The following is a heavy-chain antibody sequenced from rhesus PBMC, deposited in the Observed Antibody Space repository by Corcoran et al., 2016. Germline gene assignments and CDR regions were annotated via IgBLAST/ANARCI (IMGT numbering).Heavy chain of an antibody. CDR3: AKAPGGYSYTFDY. CDR2: INSVVGNT. D-gene: IGHD5-12*01. V-gene: IGHV3S25*01. J-gene: IGHJ4*01. CDR1: GVTFSSYW. Sequence: EVQLVESGGGLAKPGGSLRLSCAASGVTFSSYWMNWVRKAPGKGLEWVSGINSVVGNTYYADSVRGRFTISRDSSKNTLSLQSNSLRAEDTAVYYCAKAPGGYSYTFDYWGQGVLVTVSS.